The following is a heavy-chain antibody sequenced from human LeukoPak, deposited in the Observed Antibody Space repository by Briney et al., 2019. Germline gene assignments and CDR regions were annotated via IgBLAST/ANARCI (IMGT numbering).Heavy chain of an antibody. J-gene: IGHJ4*02. V-gene: IGHV3-48*03. CDR1: GFTFSSYE. Sequence: GGSLRLSCAASGFTFSSYEMNWVRQAPGKGLEWVSYISSSGSIYYADSVKGRFTISRDNSKNTLYLQMNSLRAEDTAVYYCAKAGGSYRIDYWGQGTLVTVSS. D-gene: IGHD1-26*01. CDR2: ISSSGSI. CDR3: AKAGGSYRIDY.